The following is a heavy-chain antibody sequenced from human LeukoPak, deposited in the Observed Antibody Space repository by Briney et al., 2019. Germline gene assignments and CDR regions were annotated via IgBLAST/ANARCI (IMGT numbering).Heavy chain of an antibody. CDR1: GYSISSGYY. Sequence: KPSETLSLTCAVSGYSISSGYYWGWIRQPPGKGLEWIGSIYHSGSTYYNPSRKSRVTISVDTSKNQFSLKLSSVTAADTAVYYCARSPDCSSTSCYRGIYYFDYWGQGTLVTVSS. D-gene: IGHD2-2*02. CDR3: ARSPDCSSTSCYRGIYYFDY. J-gene: IGHJ4*02. V-gene: IGHV4-38-2*01. CDR2: IYHSGST.